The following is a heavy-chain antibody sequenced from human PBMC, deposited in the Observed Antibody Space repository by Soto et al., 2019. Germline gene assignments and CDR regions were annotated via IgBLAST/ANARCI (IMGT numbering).Heavy chain of an antibody. Sequence: GGSLRLSCAASGFTFTRYSMNWVRQAPGKGLEWVSSISSTTNYIYYGDSMKGRFTVSRDNAKNSLYLEMNSLRAEDTAVYYCARESEDLTSNFDYWGQGTLVTVS. CDR2: ISSTTNYI. CDR1: GFTFTRYS. CDR3: ARESEDLTSNFDY. J-gene: IGHJ4*02. V-gene: IGHV3-21*06.